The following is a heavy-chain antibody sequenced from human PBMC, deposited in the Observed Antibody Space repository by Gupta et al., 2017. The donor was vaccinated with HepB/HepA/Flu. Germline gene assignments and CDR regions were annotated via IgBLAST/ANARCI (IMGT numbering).Heavy chain of an antibody. Sequence: EVQLVESGGGLVQPGGSLRLSCAASGFPFSSHWMNWVRQAPGKGREWVANIKQDGSEKKYVDSVKGRFTISRDNAKDSLYLQMDSLRAEDTAVYYCARGSGSTTRALDIWGQGTMVTVSS. CDR3: ARGSGSTTRALDI. J-gene: IGHJ3*02. V-gene: IGHV3-7*01. D-gene: IGHD2/OR15-2a*01. CDR2: IKQDGSEK. CDR1: GFPFSSHW.